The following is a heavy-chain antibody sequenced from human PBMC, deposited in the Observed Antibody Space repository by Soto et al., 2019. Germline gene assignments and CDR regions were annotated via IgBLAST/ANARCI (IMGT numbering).Heavy chain of an antibody. CDR2: ISYDGSNK. V-gene: IGHV3-30-3*01. Sequence: GGSLRLSCAASGFTFSSYARHWVRQAPGKGLEWVAVISYDGSNKYCADSVKGRFTISRDNSKNTLYLQMNSLRAEDTAVYYCARAPQWELYYYYYYGMDVWGQGTTVTVSS. J-gene: IGHJ6*02. CDR3: ARAPQWELYYYYYYGMDV. D-gene: IGHD1-26*01. CDR1: GFTFSSYA.